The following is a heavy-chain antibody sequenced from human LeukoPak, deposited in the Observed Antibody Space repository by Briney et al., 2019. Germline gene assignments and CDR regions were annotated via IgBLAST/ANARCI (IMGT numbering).Heavy chain of an antibody. J-gene: IGHJ4*02. CDR2: ISWNSGSI. V-gene: IGHV3-9*01. D-gene: IGHD3-10*01. Sequence: GGSLRLSCAASGFTFDDYAMHWVRQAPGKGLEWVSGISWNSGSIGYADSVKGRFTVSRDNSKNTLYLQMNSLRAEDTAVYYCARGELWLDYWGQGTLVTVSS. CDR3: ARGELWLDY. CDR1: GFTFDDYA.